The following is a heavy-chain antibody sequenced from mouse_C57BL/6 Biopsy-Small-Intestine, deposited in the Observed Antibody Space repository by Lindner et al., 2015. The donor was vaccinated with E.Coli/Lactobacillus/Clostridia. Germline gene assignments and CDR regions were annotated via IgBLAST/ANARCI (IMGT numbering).Heavy chain of an antibody. V-gene: IGHV1-64*01. CDR2: INPNHGSA. CDR3: SRDRAGALYGGVDASDI. Sequence: VKVSCKASAYAFTTYYIQWVRQAPGQGLEWMGMINPNHGSASFAQKFKGRLSMTRDTSTATVYMELSSLTSEDTALYFCSRDRAGALYGGVDASDIWGQGTLVTVSS. J-gene: IGHJ3*01. D-gene: IGHD1-1*02. CDR1: AYAFTTYY.